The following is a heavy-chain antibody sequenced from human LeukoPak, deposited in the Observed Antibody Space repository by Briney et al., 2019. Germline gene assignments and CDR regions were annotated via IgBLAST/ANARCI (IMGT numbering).Heavy chain of an antibody. V-gene: IGHV3-7*01. CDR2: IKQDGSEK. J-gene: IGHJ4*02. CDR1: GFIFSGYW. Sequence: GGSLRLSCAASGFIFSGYWMTWVRQAPGKGLEWVANIKQDGSEKYYVDSVKGRFTISRDNAKNSLYLQMNSLRAEDTAVYYCASPGSVGDTGMPDYWGQGTLVTVSS. D-gene: IGHD5-18*01. CDR3: ASPGSVGDTGMPDY.